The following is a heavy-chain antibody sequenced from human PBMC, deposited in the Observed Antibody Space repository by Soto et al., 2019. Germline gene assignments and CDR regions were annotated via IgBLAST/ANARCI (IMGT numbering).Heavy chain of an antibody. Sequence: SETLSLTCNVSGGSISSSRSYWAWFRQPPGKELEWIANIFYAGNTYYNPSLKSRVTISVDTSKNQFSLKLSSVTAADTAVYYCAREKLQRSYGMDVWGQGTTVTVSS. CDR1: GGSISSSRSY. CDR2: IFYAGNT. J-gene: IGHJ6*02. CDR3: AREKLQRSYGMDV. D-gene: IGHD1-26*01. V-gene: IGHV4-39*07.